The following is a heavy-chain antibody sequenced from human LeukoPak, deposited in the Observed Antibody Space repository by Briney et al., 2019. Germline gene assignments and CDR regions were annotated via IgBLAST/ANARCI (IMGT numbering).Heavy chain of an antibody. CDR3: VRGPAPSDYYDSSGYPHLDY. Sequence: GRSLRLSCAPSGFTFSSYAMHWVRQAPGKGLEWVAVISYDGSNKYYADSVKGRFTISRDNSKNTLYLQMNSLRAEDTVVYYCVRGPAPSDYYDSSGYPHLDYWGQGTLVTVSS. D-gene: IGHD3-22*01. J-gene: IGHJ4*02. CDR2: ISYDGSNK. CDR1: GFTFSSYA. V-gene: IGHV3-30*01.